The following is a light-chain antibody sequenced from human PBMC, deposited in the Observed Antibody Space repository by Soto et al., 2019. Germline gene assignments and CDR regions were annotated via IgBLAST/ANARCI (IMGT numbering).Light chain of an antibody. CDR3: QVWDSSSDHRGV. CDR2: YDS. V-gene: IGLV3-21*04. J-gene: IGLJ1*01. Sequence: SYELTQPPSVSVAPGKTARITCGGINIGSKSVHWYQQKPGQAPVLVIYYDSDRPSGIPERFSGSNSGNTATLTISRVEAGDEADYYCQVWDSSSDHRGVFGTWTKLTVL. CDR1: NIGSKS.